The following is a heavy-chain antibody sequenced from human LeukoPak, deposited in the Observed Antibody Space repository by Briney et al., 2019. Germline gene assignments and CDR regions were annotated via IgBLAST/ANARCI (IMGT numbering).Heavy chain of an antibody. D-gene: IGHD6-13*01. CDR3: AGTLAGPNWFDS. Sequence: PSETLSLTCTVSGGSTSSYYWTWIRQPPGKGLEWIGYMHSSGSTKYNPSLKSRVSISIDTPKQHFSLKLSSVTAADAAVYYCAGTLAGPNWFDSWGQGTQVTVSS. V-gene: IGHV4-59*08. CDR2: MHSSGST. J-gene: IGHJ5*01. CDR1: GGSTSSYY.